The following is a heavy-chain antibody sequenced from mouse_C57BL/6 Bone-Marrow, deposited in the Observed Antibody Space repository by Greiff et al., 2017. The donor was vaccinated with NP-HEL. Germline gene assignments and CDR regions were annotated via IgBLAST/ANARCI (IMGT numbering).Heavy chain of an antibody. CDR2: INPSTGGT. V-gene: IGHV1-42*01. Sequence: VQLQQSGPELVKPGASVKISCKASGYSFTGYYMNWVKQSPEKSLEWIGEINPSTGGTTYNQKFKAKATLTVDKSSSTAYMQLKSLTSEDSAVYYCARRGYGSSYDYVDYWGQGTTLTVSS. D-gene: IGHD1-1*01. J-gene: IGHJ2*01. CDR3: ARRGYGSSYDYVDY. CDR1: GYSFTGYY.